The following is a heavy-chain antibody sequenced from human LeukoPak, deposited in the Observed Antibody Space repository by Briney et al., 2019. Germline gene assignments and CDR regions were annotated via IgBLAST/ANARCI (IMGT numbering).Heavy chain of an antibody. V-gene: IGHV2-5*02. D-gene: IGHD4-17*01. CDR3: AHRGPDYGDYAFDS. Sequence: SGPTLVKPTQTLTLTCTFSGFSLNTRGMGVAWIRQPPGKALEWLALIYWDDDKRYNPSLRTRLTITKDTSQNQVVLTLTNMDPVDIATYFCAHRGPDYGDYAFDSWGQGSLVTASS. J-gene: IGHJ4*02. CDR2: IYWDDDK. CDR1: GFSLNTRGMG.